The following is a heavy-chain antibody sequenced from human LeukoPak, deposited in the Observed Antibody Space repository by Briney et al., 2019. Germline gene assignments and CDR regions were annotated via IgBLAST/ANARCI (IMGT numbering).Heavy chain of an antibody. V-gene: IGHV1-69*05. Sequence: GASVKVSCKASGGTFSSSAINWVRQAPGQGLEWMGGIISMFGTTSYAQKFQGRVTITTDESTSTAYMELSSLRSDDTAVYYCAKAAVVRGLVHSDNWGQGTLVTVSS. CDR1: GGTFSSSA. CDR2: IISMFGTT. CDR3: AKAAVVRGLVHSDN. J-gene: IGHJ4*02. D-gene: IGHD3-10*01.